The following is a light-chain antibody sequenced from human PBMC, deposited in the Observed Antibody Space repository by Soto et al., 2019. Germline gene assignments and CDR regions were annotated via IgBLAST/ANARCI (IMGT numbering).Light chain of an antibody. CDR2: GTS. CDR3: QQYVSSPRT. Sequence: EIVLTQSPGTLSLSPGEEATLSCRASQTVNTNYLAWYQQKAGQAPRLLIYGTSSRATGIPDRFSGSGSGTELTLTISRLKHEDFAVYYCQQYVSSPRTFGQGTKLEIK. V-gene: IGKV3-20*01. J-gene: IGKJ1*01. CDR1: QTVNTNY.